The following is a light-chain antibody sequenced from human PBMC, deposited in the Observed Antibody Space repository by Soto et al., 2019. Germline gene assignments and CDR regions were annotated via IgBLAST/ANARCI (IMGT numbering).Light chain of an antibody. CDR1: SSDVGGYKY. Sequence: QSALTQPASVSGSPGQSITISCTGTSSDVGGYKYVSWYQQHPGKAPKLMIYDVSNRPSGVSNRFSGSKSGNTASLIISGLQAEDEADYYCSSYTSSSTWVLGGGTKLTVL. J-gene: IGLJ3*02. CDR3: SSYTSSSTWV. V-gene: IGLV2-14*03. CDR2: DVS.